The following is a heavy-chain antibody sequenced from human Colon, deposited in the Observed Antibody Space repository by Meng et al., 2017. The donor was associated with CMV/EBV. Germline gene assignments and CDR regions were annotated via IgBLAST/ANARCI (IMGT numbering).Heavy chain of an antibody. J-gene: IGHJ5*02. D-gene: IGHD3-16*01. CDR2: ISNSGDP. Sequence: QGSGPGLLRPSEPLSLNRVVTVGSNSSRTYYGGGVPQPPGRGLGWIGSISNSGDPNYNPSLKSRFTMSIATSKNQFSLSLTSVTAADPAVYYCATFGGGWDLPWGQGTLVTVSS. CDR3: ATFGGGWDLP. CDR1: VGSNSSRTYY. V-gene: IGHV4-39*07.